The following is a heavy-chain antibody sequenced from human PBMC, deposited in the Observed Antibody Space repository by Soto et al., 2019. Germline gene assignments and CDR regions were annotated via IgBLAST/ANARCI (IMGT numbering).Heavy chain of an antibody. D-gene: IGHD4-17*01. V-gene: IGHV3-23*01. CDR3: AHPRGYGVFDAYDI. Sequence: EAQLLESGGGLVQPGGSLRLSCVASGFTFSTYAMSWVRQAPGKGLEWVSALAPSGGETYYADSVKGRFTISRDNSRNALYLQMYSLRIEDTAVYYCAHPRGYGVFDAYDIWGQVTMVTVSS. CDR1: GFTFSTYA. J-gene: IGHJ3*02. CDR2: LAPSGGET.